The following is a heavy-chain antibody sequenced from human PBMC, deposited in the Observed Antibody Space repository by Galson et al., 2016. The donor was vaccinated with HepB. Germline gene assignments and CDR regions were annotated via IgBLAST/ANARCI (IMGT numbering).Heavy chain of an antibody. V-gene: IGHV3-53*01. D-gene: IGHD2-21*02. CDR1: DFIVRNNL. J-gene: IGHJ6*02. CDR2: IYSGGGT. Sequence: SLRLSCAASDFIVRNNLMSWVRQAPGKGLEWVSVIYSGGGTYYADSVKARFTISRDNSKNTLFLQMNTLRAEDTAVYYCARVRGVDSTYGMDVWGLGTTVTVSS. CDR3: ARVRGVDSTYGMDV.